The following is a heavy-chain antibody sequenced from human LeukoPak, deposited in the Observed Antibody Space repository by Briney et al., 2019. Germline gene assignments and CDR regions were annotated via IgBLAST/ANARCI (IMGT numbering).Heavy chain of an antibody. Sequence: GVSLRLSCAASGFTFSSYGMHWVRQAPGKGLEWVAVIWYDGSNKYYADSVTGRFTISRDNSKTTLYLQMNSLRAEDTAVYYCARGYSSSFGYWGQGTLVTVSS. CDR1: GFTFSSYG. V-gene: IGHV3-33*01. D-gene: IGHD6-13*01. CDR3: ARGYSSSFGY. J-gene: IGHJ4*02. CDR2: IWYDGSNK.